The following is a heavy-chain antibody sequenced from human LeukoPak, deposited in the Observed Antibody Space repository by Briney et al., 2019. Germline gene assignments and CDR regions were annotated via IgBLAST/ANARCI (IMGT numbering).Heavy chain of an antibody. Sequence: GGSLRLSCAASGFTFSSYAMSWVRQAPGKGLEWVSAISGSGGSTYYADSVKGRFTISRHNSKNTLYLQMNSLRAEDTAVYYCARGSYDFWSGGYYGMDVWGQGTTVTVSS. D-gene: IGHD3-3*01. CDR3: ARGSYDFWSGGYYGMDV. J-gene: IGHJ6*02. CDR2: ISGSGGST. V-gene: IGHV3-23*01. CDR1: GFTFSSYA.